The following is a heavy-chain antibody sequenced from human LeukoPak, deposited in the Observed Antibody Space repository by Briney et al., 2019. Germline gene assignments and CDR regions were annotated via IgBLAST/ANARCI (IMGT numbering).Heavy chain of an antibody. V-gene: IGHV4-30-4*01. CDR3: ARDRGYYDSSGYYS. CDR2: TYYRGST. Sequence: PSETLSLTCTVSGGSISSDDYYWSWIRQPPGKGLEWIGYTYYRGSTYYNPSLKSRVIISVDTSKNQFSQNLSSVTAADTAVYYCARDRGYYDSSGYYSWGQGTLVTVSS. J-gene: IGHJ5*02. CDR1: GGSISSDDYY. D-gene: IGHD3-22*01.